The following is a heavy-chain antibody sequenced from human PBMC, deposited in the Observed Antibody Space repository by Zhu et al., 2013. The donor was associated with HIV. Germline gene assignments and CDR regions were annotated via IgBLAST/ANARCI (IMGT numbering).Heavy chain of an antibody. J-gene: IGHJ5*02. CDR3: ARKIVVVPAAIGWFDP. CDR1: GYTFTGYY. D-gene: IGHD2-2*01. Sequence: QVQLVQSGAEVKKPGASVKVSCKASGYTFTGYYMHWVRQAPGQGLEWMGWINPNSGGTNYAQKFQGWVTMTRDTSISTAYMELSSLRSDDTAVYYCARKIVVVPAAIGWFDPWGQGTLVTVSS. V-gene: IGHV1-2*04. CDR2: INPNSGGT.